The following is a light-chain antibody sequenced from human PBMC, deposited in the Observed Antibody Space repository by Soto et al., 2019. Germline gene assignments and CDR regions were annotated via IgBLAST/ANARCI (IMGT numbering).Light chain of an antibody. V-gene: IGKV1-5*03. Sequence: DIQMTQSPSTLSASVGDRVTITCRASQSTSTWLAWYQQRPGKTPKLLISEASKLESGVPSRFSGSGSGTEFTLTISSLQHDDFAPSDCQQDITYPYAFGQGTKVEIK. J-gene: IGKJ1*01. CDR1: QSTSTW. CDR3: QQDITYPYA. CDR2: EAS.